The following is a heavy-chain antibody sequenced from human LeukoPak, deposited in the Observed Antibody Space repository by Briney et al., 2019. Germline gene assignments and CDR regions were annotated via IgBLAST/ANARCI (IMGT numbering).Heavy chain of an antibody. Sequence: RTSETLSLTCAVYGGSFSGYYWSWIRQPPGKGLEWIGEINHSGSTNYNPSLKSRVTISVDTSKNQFSLKLSSVTAADTAVYYCARQAGRIQLWKNYYYYYYMDVWGKGTTVTVSS. CDR3: ARQAGRIQLWKNYYYYYYMDV. CDR1: GGSFSGYY. V-gene: IGHV4-34*01. CDR2: INHSGST. J-gene: IGHJ6*03. D-gene: IGHD5-18*01.